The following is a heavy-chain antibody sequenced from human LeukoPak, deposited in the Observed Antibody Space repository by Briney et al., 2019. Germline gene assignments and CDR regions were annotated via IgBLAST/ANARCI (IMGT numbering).Heavy chain of an antibody. V-gene: IGHV4-4*07. CDR2: IYTSGST. D-gene: IGHD3-9*01. J-gene: IGHJ4*02. Sequence: PSETLSLTCTVSGGSISSYYWNWIRQPAGKGLEWIGRIYTSGSTNYNPSLKSRVTMSVDTSKNQFSLKLTSLTAADTAVYYCARDFTSDYDILTGYSPYYFDYWGQGTLVTVSS. CDR3: ARDFTSDYDILTGYSPYYFDY. CDR1: GGSISSYY.